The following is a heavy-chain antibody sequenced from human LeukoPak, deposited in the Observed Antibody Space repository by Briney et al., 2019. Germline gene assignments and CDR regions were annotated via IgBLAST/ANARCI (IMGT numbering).Heavy chain of an antibody. CDR2: ISAYNGNT. D-gene: IGHD3-22*01. CDR1: GYTFTSYG. J-gene: IGHJ4*02. CDR3: ARDVFSYDSSGYPGGY. Sequence: RWASVKVSCKASGYTFTSYGISWVRQAPGQGLEWMGWISAYNGNTNYAQKLQGRVTMTTDTSTSTAYMELRSLRADDPAEYHCARDVFSYDSSGYPGGYWGQGTLVTVSS. V-gene: IGHV1-18*01.